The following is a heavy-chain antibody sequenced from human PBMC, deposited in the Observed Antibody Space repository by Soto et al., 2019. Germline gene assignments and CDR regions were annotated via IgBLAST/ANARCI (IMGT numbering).Heavy chain of an antibody. CDR3: ARLGAYYCSCDSCYENLFYP. CDR2: IYYSGST. CDR1: GGSISSYY. J-gene: IGHJ5*02. Sequence: SGTLSLTCTVSGGSISSYYWSWIRQPPGKGLEWIGYIYYSGSTNYNPSLKSRVTISVDTSKNQFSLKLSSVTAADTAVYYCARLGAYYCSCDSCYENLFYPCAQRTLVPVSA. V-gene: IGHV4-59*08. D-gene: IGHD2-15*01.